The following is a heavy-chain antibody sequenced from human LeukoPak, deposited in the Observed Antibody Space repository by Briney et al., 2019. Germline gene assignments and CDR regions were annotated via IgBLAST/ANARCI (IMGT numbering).Heavy chain of an antibody. CDR2: ISYDGSNK. Sequence: QSGGSLRLSCAASGFTFSSYAMHWVRQAPGKGLEWVAVISYDGSNKYYADSVKGRFTISRDNSKNTLYLQMNSLRAEDTAVYYCARDTKILLWFGEFNPVLDYWGQGTLVTVSS. CDR3: ARDTKILLWFGEFNPVLDY. V-gene: IGHV3-30-3*01. D-gene: IGHD3-10*01. J-gene: IGHJ4*02. CDR1: GFTFSSYA.